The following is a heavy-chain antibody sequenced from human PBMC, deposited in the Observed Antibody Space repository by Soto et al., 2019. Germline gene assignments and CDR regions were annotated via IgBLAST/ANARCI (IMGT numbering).Heavy chain of an antibody. J-gene: IGHJ4*02. CDR3: ARTLYRDNVAY. CDR1: GYTFTSYD. CDR2: MNPNSGNT. Sequence: QVQLVQSGAEVKKPGASVKVSCKASGYTFTSYDINWVRQATGQGLEWMGWMNPNSGNTGYAQKFQGRVTMTRNTSLSTAFMALSSLRSEDTAVYYWARTLYRDNVAYWGQGTLVTVSS. D-gene: IGHD4-17*01. V-gene: IGHV1-8*01.